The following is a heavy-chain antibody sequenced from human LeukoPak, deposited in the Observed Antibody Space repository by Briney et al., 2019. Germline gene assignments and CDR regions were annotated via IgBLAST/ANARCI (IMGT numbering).Heavy chain of an antibody. Sequence: GGSLRLSCAASGFTFNTYSMNWVRQAPGKGLEWVSFISSSGNIIHYADSVKGRFTISRDNAKNSVYLQMNSLRVGDTAVYYCARGDSTGTNLDYWAQGTLVTVSS. D-gene: IGHD1-1*01. CDR2: ISSSGNII. CDR1: GFTFNTYS. V-gene: IGHV3-48*04. J-gene: IGHJ4*02. CDR3: ARGDSTGTNLDY.